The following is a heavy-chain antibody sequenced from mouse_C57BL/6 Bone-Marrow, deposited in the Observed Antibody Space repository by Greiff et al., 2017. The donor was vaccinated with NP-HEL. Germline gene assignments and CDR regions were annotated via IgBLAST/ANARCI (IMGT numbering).Heavy chain of an antibody. CDR3: ARGPLYGYDVYYYAMDY. Sequence: VQLQQPGAELVKPGASVKLSCKASGYTFTSYWMHWVKQRPGRGLEWIGRIDPNSGGTKYNEKFKSKATLTVDKPSSTAYMQLSSLTSEDAAVYYCARGPLYGYDVYYYAMDYWGQGTSVTVSS. V-gene: IGHV1-72*01. CDR1: GYTFTSYW. CDR2: IDPNSGGT. J-gene: IGHJ4*01. D-gene: IGHD2-2*01.